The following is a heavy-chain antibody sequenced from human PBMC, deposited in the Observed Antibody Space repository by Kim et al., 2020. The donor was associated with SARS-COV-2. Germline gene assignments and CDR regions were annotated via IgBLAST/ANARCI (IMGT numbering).Heavy chain of an antibody. Sequence: QKFQGRVTITADESTSTAYMELSSLRSEDTAVYYCARGATDYYYYYYMDVWGKGTTVTVSS. D-gene: IGHD4-17*01. CDR3: ARGATDYYYYYYMDV. J-gene: IGHJ6*03. V-gene: IGHV1-69*01.